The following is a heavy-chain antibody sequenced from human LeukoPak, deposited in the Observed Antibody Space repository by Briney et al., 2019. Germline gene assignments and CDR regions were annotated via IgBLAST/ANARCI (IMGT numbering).Heavy chain of an antibody. CDR3: ARGVRRFLEWVSMDV. D-gene: IGHD3-3*01. V-gene: IGHV4-34*01. J-gene: IGHJ6*03. Sequence: SRVTISVDTSKNQFSLKLSSVTAADTAVYYCARGVRRFLEWVSMDVWGKGTTVTVSS.